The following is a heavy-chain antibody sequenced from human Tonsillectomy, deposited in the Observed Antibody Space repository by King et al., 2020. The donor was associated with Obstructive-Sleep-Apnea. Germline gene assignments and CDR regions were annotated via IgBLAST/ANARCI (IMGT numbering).Heavy chain of an antibody. CDR2: ISRSGSTI. CDR3: ARDRVKYSSSWYAY. D-gene: IGHD6-13*01. CDR1: GFTFSDYY. J-gene: IGHJ4*02. Sequence: VQLVESGGGLVKPGGALRLSCAASGFTFSDYYMSWIRQAPGKGPEWVSYISRSGSTIYYADSVKGRLTSSRDNANNSLYLQMNSLRAEDTAVYYCARDRVKYSSSWYAYWGQGTLVTVSS. V-gene: IGHV3-11*01.